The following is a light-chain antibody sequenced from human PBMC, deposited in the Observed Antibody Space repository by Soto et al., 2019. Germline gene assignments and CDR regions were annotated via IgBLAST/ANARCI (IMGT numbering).Light chain of an antibody. Sequence: VLTQPASLSGSPGQSITISCTGTSSDIGGSKYVSWYQQHPGKAPKLMIYEVTYRPSGVSDRFSGSKSGNTASLTVSGLQAEDEADYYCSSYTSSGTLYVFGTGTKVTVL. CDR1: SSDIGGSKY. CDR2: EVT. J-gene: IGLJ1*01. CDR3: SSYTSSGTLYV. V-gene: IGLV2-14*01.